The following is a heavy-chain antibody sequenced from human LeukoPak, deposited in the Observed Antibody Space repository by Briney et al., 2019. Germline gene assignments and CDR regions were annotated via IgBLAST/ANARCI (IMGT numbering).Heavy chain of an antibody. CDR3: TTIKRGDIFGYFDF. CDR2: VFDSGRT. J-gene: IGHJ4*02. D-gene: IGHD5-18*01. CDR1: GGSMTTHH. Sequence: PSETLSLTCTVSGGSMTTHHWNWIRQTPGKGLEWIGYVFDSGRTKVNPSLTSRVTLSTDTSKNQLSLRLSSMTAADTAVYYCTTIKRGDIFGYFDFWGQGILVTVSS. V-gene: IGHV4-59*11.